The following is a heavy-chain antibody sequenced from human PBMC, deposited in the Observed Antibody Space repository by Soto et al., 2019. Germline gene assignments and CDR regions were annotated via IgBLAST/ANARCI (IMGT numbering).Heavy chain of an antibody. V-gene: IGHV3-23*01. CDR2: MSGSGDST. CDR1: GFTFSRNA. Sequence: GGSLRLSCAASGFTFSRNAMSWVRQAPGKGLEWVSVMSGSGDSTYYADSVTGRFTISRDNSKNTLYLQMNSLRAEDTAVYYCAKGYREYSSSWFDYWGQGTLVTVSS. J-gene: IGHJ4*02. CDR3: AKGYREYSSSWFDY. D-gene: IGHD6-13*01.